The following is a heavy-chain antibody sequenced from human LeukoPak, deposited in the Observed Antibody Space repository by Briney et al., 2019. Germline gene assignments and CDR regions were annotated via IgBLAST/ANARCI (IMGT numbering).Heavy chain of an antibody. V-gene: IGHV4-4*07. CDR2: IYTNGRT. Sequence: SETLSLTCTVSGGSISSYYWSWIRQPAGKGLEWIGHIYTNGRTDYNPSLKSRVTISVDNAKNQFSLKLTSVTTADTAVYYCAGDGYRTTWYYYWGQGTPVTVSS. J-gene: IGHJ4*02. CDR1: GGSISSYY. D-gene: IGHD6-13*01. CDR3: AGDGYRTTWYYY.